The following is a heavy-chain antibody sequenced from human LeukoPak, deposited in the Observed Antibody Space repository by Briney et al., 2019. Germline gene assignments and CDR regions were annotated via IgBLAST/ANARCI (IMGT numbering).Heavy chain of an antibody. J-gene: IGHJ6*02. Sequence: GGSLRLSCAASGFTFSSYGMHWVRQAPGKGLEWVAVISYDGSNKYYADSVKGRFTISRDNSKNTPYLQMNSLRAEDTAVYYCARDLSSGWYVRYYYGMDVWGQGTTVTVSS. CDR3: ARDLSSGWYVRYYYGMDV. CDR2: ISYDGSNK. D-gene: IGHD6-19*01. V-gene: IGHV3-30*19. CDR1: GFTFSSYG.